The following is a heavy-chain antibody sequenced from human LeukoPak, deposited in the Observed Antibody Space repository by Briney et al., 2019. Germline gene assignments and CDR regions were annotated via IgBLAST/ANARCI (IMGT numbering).Heavy chain of an antibody. Sequence: SETLSLTCIVSGGSINSYYWSWIRQPPGKGLEWIGHINYSGGTKYNPSLKSRVTISVDTPKNQFSLKLSSVTAADTAMYYCARGHYYALDSWGQGTLVTVSS. CDR2: INYSGGT. D-gene: IGHD3-3*01. CDR3: ARGHYYALDS. V-gene: IGHV4-59*08. CDR1: GGSINSYY. J-gene: IGHJ4*02.